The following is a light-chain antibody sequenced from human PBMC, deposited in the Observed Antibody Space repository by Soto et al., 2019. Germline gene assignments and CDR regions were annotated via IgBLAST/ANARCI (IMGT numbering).Light chain of an antibody. CDR3: QHYGISLTT. J-gene: IGKJ1*01. V-gene: IGKV3-20*01. CDR2: GAS. Sequence: VLTGYPSSEYLSPGKRASSWCWPSQSVSSSYLAWYQQKPGQAPRLLIYGASSRATGIPDRFSGSGSGTDFTLSIIGIQAEPFVRYYVQHYGISLTTLGQGA. CDR1: QSVSSSY.